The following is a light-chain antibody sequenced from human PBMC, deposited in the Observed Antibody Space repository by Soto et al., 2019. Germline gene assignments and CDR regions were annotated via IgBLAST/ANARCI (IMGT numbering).Light chain of an antibody. V-gene: IGKV3-11*01. CDR1: QSVSNF. CDR2: AAS. J-gene: IGKJ2*01. Sequence: EVLLTQSPATLSLSPGERATLSCRASQSVSNFLAWYQQKPGQAPRLLIYAASNRATGIPARFSGSGSGTDFTLTISSLEPEDFAVYNCQQRSSWRMYTFGQGTKLEIK. CDR3: QQRSSWRMYT.